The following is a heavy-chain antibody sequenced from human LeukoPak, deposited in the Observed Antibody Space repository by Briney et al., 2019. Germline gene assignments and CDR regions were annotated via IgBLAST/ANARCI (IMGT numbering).Heavy chain of an antibody. CDR3: ARGLDYYGSGSYYNSNWFDP. D-gene: IGHD3-10*01. Sequence: GGSLRLSCAASGFTFSNNVIHWVRQAPGKGLEWVAVISYDGSNKYYADSVKGRFTISRDNSKNTLYLQMNSLRAEDTAVYYCARGLDYYGSGSYYNSNWFDPWGQGTLVTVSS. CDR2: ISYDGSNK. V-gene: IGHV3-30-3*01. J-gene: IGHJ5*02. CDR1: GFTFSNNV.